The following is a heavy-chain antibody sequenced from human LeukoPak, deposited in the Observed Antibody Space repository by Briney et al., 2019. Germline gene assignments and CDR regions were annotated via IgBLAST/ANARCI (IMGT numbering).Heavy chain of an antibody. CDR1: GFTFSSYW. V-gene: IGHV3-74*01. Sequence: PGGSLRLSCAASGFTFSSYWMHWVRQAPGKGLVWVSCINSDGSKTNYADSVKGRFTISRDNAKNIVYLQMNSLRDEDTAVYYCARDTGESGSYVAYFDYWGQGTLVTVSS. CDR3: ARDTGESGSYVAYFDY. J-gene: IGHJ4*02. CDR2: INSDGSKT. D-gene: IGHD1-26*01.